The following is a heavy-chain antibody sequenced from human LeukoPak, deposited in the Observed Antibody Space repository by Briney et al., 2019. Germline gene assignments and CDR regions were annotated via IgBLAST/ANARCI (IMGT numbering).Heavy chain of an antibody. Sequence: PGGSLRLSCAASGFTFSNAWMNWVRQAPGKGLEWVAVISYDGSNKYYADSVKGRFTISRDNSKNTLYLQMNSLRAEDTAVYYCASLAYCGGDCYSQSVFDYWGQGTLVTVSS. CDR2: ISYDGSNK. D-gene: IGHD2-21*02. CDR1: GFTFSNAW. J-gene: IGHJ4*02. CDR3: ASLAYCGGDCYSQSVFDY. V-gene: IGHV3-30-3*01.